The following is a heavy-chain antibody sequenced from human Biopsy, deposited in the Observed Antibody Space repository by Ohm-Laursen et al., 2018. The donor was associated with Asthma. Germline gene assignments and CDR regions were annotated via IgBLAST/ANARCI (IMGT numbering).Heavy chain of an antibody. CDR3: ARERAGVLGSYNGMDV. J-gene: IGHJ6*02. Sequence: SLRLSCTASGFTFSNYGMHWVRQVAGKGLDWVAVVTYDGISQYYAESVKGRFTISRVNSRNTLNLQMNSVRPDDTAVYFCARERAGVLGSYNGMDVWGPGTTVSVSS. CDR1: GFTFSNYG. D-gene: IGHD2-8*01. CDR2: VTYDGISQ. V-gene: IGHV3-30*03.